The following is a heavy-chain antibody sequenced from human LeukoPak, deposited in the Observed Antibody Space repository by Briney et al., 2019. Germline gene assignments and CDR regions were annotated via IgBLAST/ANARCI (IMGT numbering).Heavy chain of an antibody. J-gene: IGHJ4*02. CDR3: ARAIAAAGAD. Sequence: PGGSLRLSCAASGFTFSSYWMHGVRQAPGKGLVWGSRINSDGSSTSYADSVKGRFTISRDNAKNTLYLQMNSLRAEDTAVYYCARAIAAAGADWGQGTLVTVSS. CDR1: GFTFSSYW. V-gene: IGHV3-74*01. D-gene: IGHD6-13*01. CDR2: INSDGSST.